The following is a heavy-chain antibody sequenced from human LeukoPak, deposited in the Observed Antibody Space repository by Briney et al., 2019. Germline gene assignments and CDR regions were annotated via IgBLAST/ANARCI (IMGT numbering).Heavy chain of an antibody. D-gene: IGHD3-3*01. CDR3: ARCEYDFWSGCIPENY. J-gene: IGHJ4*02. V-gene: IGHV1-18*01. Sequence: ASVKVSCKASGYTFTSYGISWVRQAPGQGLEWMGWISAYNGNTNYAQKLQGRVTMATDTSTSTAYMELRSLRSDDTAVYYCARCEYDFWSGCIPENYWGQGTLVTVSS. CDR1: GYTFTSYG. CDR2: ISAYNGNT.